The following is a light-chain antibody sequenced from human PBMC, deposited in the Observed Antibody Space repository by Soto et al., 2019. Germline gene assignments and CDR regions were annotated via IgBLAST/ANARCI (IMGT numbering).Light chain of an antibody. J-gene: IGKJ1*01. CDR1: QSISSW. Sequence: DFQMTQSPSTLSASVGDRVTITCRASQSISSWLAWYQQKPGKAPKLLESGVPSRFSGSRSGTEFTLTISSLQPDDFATYFCQQLWTFGQGTKVEIK. V-gene: IGKV1-5*03. CDR3: QQLWT.